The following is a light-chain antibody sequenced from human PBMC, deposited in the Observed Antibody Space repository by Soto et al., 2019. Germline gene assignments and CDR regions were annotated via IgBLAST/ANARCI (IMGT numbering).Light chain of an antibody. V-gene: IGLV2-18*02. CDR2: EVS. CDR1: SSDIGSYNR. J-gene: IGLJ2*01. Sequence: QSALTQPPSVSGSPGQSVTISCTGSSSDIGSYNRVSWFQQPPGTAPKLIIYEVSNRPSGVPDRFSGSKSGNTASLTISGLQADDEADYYCSSYTNSITVLFGGGTKVTVL. CDR3: SSYTNSITVL.